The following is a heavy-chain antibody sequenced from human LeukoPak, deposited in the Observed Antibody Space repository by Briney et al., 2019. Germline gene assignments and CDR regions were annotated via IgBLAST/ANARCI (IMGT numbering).Heavy chain of an antibody. D-gene: IGHD2-15*01. CDR3: ATLSYCSGGSCYGWFDP. V-gene: IGHV1-69*04. CDR1: GGTFSSYA. J-gene: IGHJ5*02. Sequence: SVKVSCKASGGTFSSYAISWVRQAPGQGLEWMGRIIPILGIANYAQKFQGRVAITADKSTSTAYMELSSLRSEDTAVYYCATLSYCSGGSCYGWFDPWGQGTLVTVSS. CDR2: IIPILGIA.